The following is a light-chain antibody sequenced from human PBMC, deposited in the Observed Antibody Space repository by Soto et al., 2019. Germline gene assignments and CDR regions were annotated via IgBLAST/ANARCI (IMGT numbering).Light chain of an antibody. J-gene: IGKJ4*01. Sequence: DIVMPQSPDSLAVSLGERATINCKSSPSVLYSSNNKNYLAWYQQKPGQPPKLLIYWASTRESGVPDRFSGSGSGTDFTLTISSLRAEDVAVYYCQQYYSTPLTFGGGTKVDIK. CDR1: PSVLYSSNNKNY. V-gene: IGKV4-1*01. CDR3: QQYYSTPLT. CDR2: WAS.